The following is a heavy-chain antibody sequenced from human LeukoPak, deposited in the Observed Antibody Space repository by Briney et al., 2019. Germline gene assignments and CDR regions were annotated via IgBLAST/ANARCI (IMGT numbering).Heavy chain of an antibody. D-gene: IGHD6-19*01. CDR1: GGSISSGSYY. CDR2: MYTSGST. Sequence: SETLSLTCTVSGGSISSGSYYWSWIRQPAGKGLEWIGRMYTSGSTNYNPSLKSRVTISVGTSKNQFSLKLSSVTAADTAVYYCARGIGGGWYSSPFDYWGQATLVTVSS. J-gene: IGHJ4*02. CDR3: ARGIGGGWYSSPFDY. V-gene: IGHV4-61*02.